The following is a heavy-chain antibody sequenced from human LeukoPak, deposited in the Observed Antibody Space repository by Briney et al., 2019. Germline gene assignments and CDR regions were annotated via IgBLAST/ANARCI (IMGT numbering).Heavy chain of an antibody. J-gene: IGHJ4*02. CDR1: GFTFSNYW. CDR3: ARNSGWFRFDY. CDR2: IKEDGSDN. D-gene: IGHD6-19*01. V-gene: IGHV3-7*03. Sequence: PGGSLRLSCAASGFTFSNYWMDWVRQSPGKGLEWVANIKEDGSDNYYVDSVKGRFTISRDNAKNSLYLQMNSLRAEDTAVYYCARNSGWFRFDYWGQGTLVTVSS.